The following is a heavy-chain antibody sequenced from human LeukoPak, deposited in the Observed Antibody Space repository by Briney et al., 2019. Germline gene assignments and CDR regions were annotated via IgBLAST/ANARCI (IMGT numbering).Heavy chain of an antibody. Sequence: PETLSLTCTVSGGSISSYYWSWIRQPPGKGLEWIGYIYYSGSTNYNPSLKSRVTISVDTSKNQFSLKLSSVTAADTAVYYCARVKGGYSYGRYYYYGMDVWGQGTTVTVSS. D-gene: IGHD5-18*01. CDR3: ARVKGGYSYGRYYYYGMDV. CDR2: IYYSGST. CDR1: GGSISSYY. V-gene: IGHV4-59*01. J-gene: IGHJ6*02.